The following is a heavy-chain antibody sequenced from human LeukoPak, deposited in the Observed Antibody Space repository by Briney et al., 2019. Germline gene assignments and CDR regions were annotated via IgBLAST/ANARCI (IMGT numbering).Heavy chain of an antibody. D-gene: IGHD2-15*01. J-gene: IGHJ3*02. CDR1: GFTFSSYA. V-gene: IGHV3-23*01. CDR3: AKCGSTCYANAFYI. Sequence: GGSLRLSCAASGFTFSSYAMTWVRQAPGKGLEWVSAISRRGGDTEYADSVKGRFTISRENSKNTLYLQMNSLRAEDTAVYYCAKCGSTCYANAFYIWGQGTLVTVSS. CDR2: ISRRGGDT.